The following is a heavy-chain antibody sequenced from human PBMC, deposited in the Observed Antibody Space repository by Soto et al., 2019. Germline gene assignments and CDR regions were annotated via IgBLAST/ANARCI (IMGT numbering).Heavy chain of an antibody. CDR3: AHRLRWLANFDY. V-gene: IGHV2-5*01. CDR1: GFSLTTSGVG. Sequence: QITLKESGPTLVKPTQTLTLTCTFSGFSLTTSGVGVGWVRQPPGKALEWLALIYWYDEKRYSPSMKSRLTSTKDTSRNQVVLTMTNMDPVDTATYDCAHRLRWLANFDYRGQGTLVTVSS. CDR2: IYWYDEK. D-gene: IGHD6-19*01. J-gene: IGHJ4*02.